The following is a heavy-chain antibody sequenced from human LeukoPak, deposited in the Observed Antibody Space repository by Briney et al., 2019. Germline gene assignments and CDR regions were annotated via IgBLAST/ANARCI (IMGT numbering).Heavy chain of an antibody. Sequence: SAKVSCTASGGTFSSYAISWVRQAPGQGLEWMGGIIPIFGTANYAQKFQGRVTITADESTSTAYMELSSLRSEDTAVYYCARGYSSLKNFDYWGQGTLVTVSS. CDR1: GGTFSSYA. CDR2: IIPIFGTA. J-gene: IGHJ4*02. V-gene: IGHV1-69*13. D-gene: IGHD6-13*01. CDR3: ARGYSSLKNFDY.